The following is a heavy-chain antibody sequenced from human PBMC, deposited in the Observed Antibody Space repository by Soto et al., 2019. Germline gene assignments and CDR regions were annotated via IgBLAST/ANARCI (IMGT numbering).Heavy chain of an antibody. Sequence: SETLSLTCTVSGGSISSYYWSWIRQPPGKGLEWIGYIYYSGSTNYNPSLKSRVTISVDTSNNQFSLKLSSVTAADTAVYYCARSSEGDPYYFDYWGQGTLVTVSS. CDR3: ARSSEGDPYYFDY. V-gene: IGHV4-59*08. CDR2: IYYSGST. D-gene: IGHD3-16*01. CDR1: GGSISSYY. J-gene: IGHJ4*02.